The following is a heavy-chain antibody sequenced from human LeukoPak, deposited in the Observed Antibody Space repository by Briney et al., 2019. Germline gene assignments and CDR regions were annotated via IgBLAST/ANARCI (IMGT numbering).Heavy chain of an antibody. CDR3: ARLSCSGGSCPSYY. V-gene: IGHV3-33*08. Sequence: PGGSLRLSCAASGFTFSSYGMHWVRQAPGKGLEWVAVIWYDGSNKYYADSVKGRFTISRDNSKNTLYLQMNSLRAEDTAVYYCARLSCSGGSCPSYYWGQGTLVTVSS. J-gene: IGHJ4*02. CDR2: IWYDGSNK. D-gene: IGHD2-15*01. CDR1: GFTFSSYG.